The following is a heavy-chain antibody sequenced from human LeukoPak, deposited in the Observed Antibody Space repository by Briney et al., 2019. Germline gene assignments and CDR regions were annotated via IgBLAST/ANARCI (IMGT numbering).Heavy chain of an antibody. CDR2: ISWDGGST. D-gene: IGHD6-19*01. CDR1: GFTFDDYA. CDR3: AKSYSSGWYGPYYYGMDV. V-gene: IGHV3-43D*03. J-gene: IGHJ6*02. Sequence: GGSLRLSCAASGFTFDDYAMHWVRQAPGKGLEWVSLISWDGGSTYYADSVKGRFTISRDNSKNSLYLQMNSLRAEDTALYYCAKSYSSGWYGPYYYGMDVWGQGTAVTVSS.